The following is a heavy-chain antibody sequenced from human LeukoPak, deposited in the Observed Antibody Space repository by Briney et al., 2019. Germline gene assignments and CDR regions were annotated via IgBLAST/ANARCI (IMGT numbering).Heavy chain of an antibody. Sequence: SETLSLTCTVSGGSISSYKWSWIRQPAGKGLEWIGRIYSSGSTNYNSSLKSRVAMSVDTSKNQFSPQLSSVTAADTAVYYCTRGIVGATAPDYWGQGTLVTVSS. V-gene: IGHV4-4*07. D-gene: IGHD1-26*01. J-gene: IGHJ4*02. CDR1: GGSISSYK. CDR2: IYSSGST. CDR3: TRGIVGATAPDY.